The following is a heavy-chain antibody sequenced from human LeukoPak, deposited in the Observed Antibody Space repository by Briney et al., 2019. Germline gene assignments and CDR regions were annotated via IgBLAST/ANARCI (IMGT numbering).Heavy chain of an antibody. Sequence: SETLSLTCTVSGGSITSDSYYWVWVRQPPGKGQEWTGSIKYGGTTFYSSSLQSRITLSMDASKNQFSLRLTSVTAADTAVYYCARLGTYSGNLFDNWGQGTLVTVSS. D-gene: IGHD5-12*01. V-gene: IGHV4-39*01. CDR3: ARLGTYSGNLFDN. CDR1: GGSITSDSYY. CDR2: IKYGGTT. J-gene: IGHJ4*02.